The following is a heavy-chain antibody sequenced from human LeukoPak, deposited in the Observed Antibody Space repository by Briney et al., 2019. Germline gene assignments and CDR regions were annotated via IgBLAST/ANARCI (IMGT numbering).Heavy chain of an antibody. Sequence: ASVKVSCKASGYTFTGYYIHWVRQAPGQGLRWMGWINPNSGFAHYPQNFQGRLTMTRDTSIRTVYMELSRLRSDDTAVYYCARGQQWLEAFDYWGLGTLVTVSP. CDR2: INPNSGFA. CDR3: ARGQQWLEAFDY. V-gene: IGHV1-2*02. D-gene: IGHD6-19*01. J-gene: IGHJ4*02. CDR1: GYTFTGYY.